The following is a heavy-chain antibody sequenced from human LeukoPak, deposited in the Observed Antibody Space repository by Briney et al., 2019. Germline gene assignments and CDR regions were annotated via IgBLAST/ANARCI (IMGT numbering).Heavy chain of an antibody. CDR1: AITFSNSW. V-gene: IGHV3-7*01. CDR2: IKSDGSEK. CDR3: VSRGIAVAALDY. D-gene: IGHD6-19*01. J-gene: IGHJ4*02. Sequence: GWSLRLSCAASAITFSNSWMHWVRQAPGEGLEWVATIKSDGSEKWYVNSVKGRFTISRDNANNSLYLQMNSLRAEDTAVYYCVSRGIAVAALDYWGQGTLVTVSS.